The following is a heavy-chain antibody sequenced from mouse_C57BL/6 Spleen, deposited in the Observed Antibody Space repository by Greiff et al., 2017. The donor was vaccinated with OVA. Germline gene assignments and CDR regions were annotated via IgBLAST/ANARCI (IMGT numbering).Heavy chain of an antibody. Sequence: VQLKESGPGLVKPSQTVFLTCTVTGISITTGNYRWSWIRQFPGNKLEWIGYISYSGTITYHPSLPSRTTITRDTPKNQFVLEMNSLTAEDTATYDCARSSWDGWYFDVWGTGTTVTVSS. J-gene: IGHJ1*03. D-gene: IGHD4-1*01. CDR1: GISITTGNYR. CDR2: ISYSGTI. V-gene: IGHV3-5*01. CDR3: ARSSWDGWYFDV.